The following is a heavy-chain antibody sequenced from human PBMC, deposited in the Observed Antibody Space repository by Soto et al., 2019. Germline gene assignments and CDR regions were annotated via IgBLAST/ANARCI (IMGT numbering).Heavy chain of an antibody. Sequence: ASVKVSCKASGYTFICHYIHWVRQAPGQGVEWMGWTNPNIGGTNYAQKFQGRVTMTRDTSSRTAYMELSRLTSDDTAVYYCARDSYYDVLDGYSRNAFDFWGQGTLVTVSS. V-gene: IGHV1-2*02. CDR1: GYTFICHY. J-gene: IGHJ3*01. CDR2: TNPNIGGT. CDR3: ARDSYYDVLDGYSRNAFDF. D-gene: IGHD3-9*01.